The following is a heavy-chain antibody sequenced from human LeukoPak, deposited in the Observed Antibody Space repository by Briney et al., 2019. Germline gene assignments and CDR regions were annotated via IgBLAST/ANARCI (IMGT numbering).Heavy chain of an antibody. CDR2: IYTSGST. Sequence: SETLSLTCTVSGGSISSGSYYWSWIRQPAGKGLEWIGRIYTSGSTNYNPSLKSRVTISVDTSKNQSSLKLSSVTAADTAVYYCAREPGYCSSTSCYGVEYWGQGTLVTVSS. CDR1: GGSISSGSYY. J-gene: IGHJ4*02. D-gene: IGHD2-2*01. V-gene: IGHV4-61*02. CDR3: AREPGYCSSTSCYGVEY.